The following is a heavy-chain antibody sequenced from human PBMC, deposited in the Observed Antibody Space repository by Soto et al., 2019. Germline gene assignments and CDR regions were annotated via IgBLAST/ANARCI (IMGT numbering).Heavy chain of an antibody. Sequence: EVQLVESGGGLVQPGGSLKLSCAASGFTFSASAIHWVRQASGKGLEWVGLIRNKAHSYETIHAASVNGRFTISRDDSKNTAYLQMNSLKTEDTAVDYWTRASGDYNVYYGVDVWGQGTTVTVSS. D-gene: IGHD4-17*01. CDR3: TRASGDYNVYYGVDV. J-gene: IGHJ6*02. CDR1: GFTFSASA. V-gene: IGHV3-73*02. CDR2: IRNKAHSYET.